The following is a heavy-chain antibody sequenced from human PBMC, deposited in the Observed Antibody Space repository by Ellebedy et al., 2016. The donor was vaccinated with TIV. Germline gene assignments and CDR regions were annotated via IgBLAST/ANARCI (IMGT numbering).Heavy chain of an antibody. Sequence: MPGGSLRLSCTVSGGSISSYYWSWIRQPPGKGLEWIGYIYYSGSTNYNPSLKSRVTISVDTSKNQFSLKLSSVTAADTAVYYCARVGINRHYYGMDVWGQGTTVTVSS. V-gene: IGHV4-59*08. D-gene: IGHD1-14*01. CDR1: GGSISSYY. CDR2: IYYSGST. CDR3: ARVGINRHYYGMDV. J-gene: IGHJ6*02.